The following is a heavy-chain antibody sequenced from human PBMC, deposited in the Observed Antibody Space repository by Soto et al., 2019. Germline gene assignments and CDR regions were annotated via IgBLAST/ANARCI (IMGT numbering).Heavy chain of an antibody. J-gene: IGHJ6*03. D-gene: IGHD6-19*01. Sequence: QVQLVQSGAEVKKPGASVKVSCKASGYTFTNYDINWVRQANGQGLEWMGWMNPNSGDTGYAQNFQRRVTMTRNTPISTAYMELSSLRSEDTAVYYCATVSALQFYFFMDVWGKGTTVTVSS. CDR2: MNPNSGDT. CDR3: ATVSALQFYFFMDV. CDR1: GYTFTNYD. V-gene: IGHV1-8*01.